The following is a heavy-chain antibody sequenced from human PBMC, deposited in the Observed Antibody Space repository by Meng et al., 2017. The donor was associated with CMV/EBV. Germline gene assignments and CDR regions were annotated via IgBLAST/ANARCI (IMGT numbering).Heavy chain of an antibody. D-gene: IGHD1/OR15-1a*01. J-gene: IGHJ4*02. Sequence: GESLKISCATSGFTFNIYAITWVRQAPGKGLEWVSSISGNSGSTYYADSVKVRFTISRDNSKNTLYLQMNSLRAEDTAVYYCARSLTGTGYFFDYWGQGTLVTVSS. CDR2: ISGNSGST. V-gene: IGHV3-23*01. CDR3: ARSLTGTGYFFDY. CDR1: GFTFNIYA.